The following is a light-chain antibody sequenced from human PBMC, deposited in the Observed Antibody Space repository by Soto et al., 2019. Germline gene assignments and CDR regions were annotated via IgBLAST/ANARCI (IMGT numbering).Light chain of an antibody. Sequence: DIQMTQSPSSLSASVGDRVTITCQASQDISNYLNWYQQKPGKAPKLLIYDASNLETGFPSRFSGSGSGTDFTFTISRLQPEDIATYYCQQYDNLPFTFGPGTKVDIK. V-gene: IGKV1-33*01. CDR2: DAS. CDR1: QDISNY. CDR3: QQYDNLPFT. J-gene: IGKJ3*01.